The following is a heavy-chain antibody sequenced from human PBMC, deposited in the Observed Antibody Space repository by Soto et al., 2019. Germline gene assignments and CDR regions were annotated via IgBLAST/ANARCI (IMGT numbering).Heavy chain of an antibody. Sequence: SVKVSCKASGGSFSSYAISWVRQAPGQGLEWMGGIIPIFGTANYAQKFQGRVTITADESTSTAYMELSSLRSEDTAVYYCARDPSIAARPLDAFDIWGQGTMVTVSS. D-gene: IGHD6-6*01. J-gene: IGHJ3*02. CDR1: GGSFSSYA. CDR3: ARDPSIAARPLDAFDI. V-gene: IGHV1-69*13. CDR2: IIPIFGTA.